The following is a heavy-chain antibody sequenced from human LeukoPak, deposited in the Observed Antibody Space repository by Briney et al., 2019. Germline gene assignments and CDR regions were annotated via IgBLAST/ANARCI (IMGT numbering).Heavy chain of an antibody. J-gene: IGHJ4*02. CDR2: IYQSGST. D-gene: IGHD6-19*01. CDR1: GYSISSGYY. V-gene: IGHV4-38-2*02. Sequence: SETLSLTCTVAGYSISSGYYWGWMRQPPGKGREGVGSIYQSGSTSYNPPLKSRVTISIDSSKNHFSLELTSVTAADTAVYFCPRDDTGWFYNSWGQGTLVTVSS. CDR3: PRDDTGWFYNS.